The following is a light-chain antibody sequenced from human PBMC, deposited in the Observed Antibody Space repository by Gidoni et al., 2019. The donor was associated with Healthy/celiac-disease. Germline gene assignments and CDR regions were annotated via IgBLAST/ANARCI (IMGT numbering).Light chain of an antibody. CDR2: DAT. CDR3: KQYDK. Sequence: DIQMTQSPSSLSASVGDRVTITCQASQDISNYLNWYQQKPGKAPKRLIYDATNLETGVPSRFSGSGSGTDFTFTISSLQPEDIATYYCKQYDKFGPGTKVDIK. V-gene: IGKV1-33*01. CDR1: QDISNY. J-gene: IGKJ3*01.